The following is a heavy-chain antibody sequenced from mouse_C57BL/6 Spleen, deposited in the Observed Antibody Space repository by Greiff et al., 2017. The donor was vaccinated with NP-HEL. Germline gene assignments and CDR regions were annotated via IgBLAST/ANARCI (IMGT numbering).Heavy chain of an antibody. D-gene: IGHD2-4*01. CDR1: GYAFTNYL. CDR2: INPGSGGT. Sequence: VQLQQSGAELVRPGTSVKVSCKASGYAFTNYLIEWVKQRPGQGLEWIGVINPGSGGTNYNEKFKGKATLHAGKTSSTAYMQLSSLTSEDSAVYFCARHYDYDGWYFDVWGTGTTVTVSS. CDR3: ARHYDYDGWYFDV. V-gene: IGHV1-54*01. J-gene: IGHJ1*03.